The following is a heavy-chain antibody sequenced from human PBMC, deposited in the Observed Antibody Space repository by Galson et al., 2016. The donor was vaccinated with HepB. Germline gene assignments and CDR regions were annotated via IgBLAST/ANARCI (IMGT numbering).Heavy chain of an antibody. CDR3: AKDLSTSWYYYYYMDV. CDR2: ISGSGGST. J-gene: IGHJ6*03. CDR1: GFTFNKYA. Sequence: SLRLSCAASGFTFNKYAMSWVRQAPGKGLEWVSAISGSGGSTSYADSVKGRFSISRDNSKNTLFLQMNSLRAEDTAVYYCAKDLSTSWYYYYYMDVWGKGTTVTVSS. V-gene: IGHV3-23*01. D-gene: IGHD6-13*01.